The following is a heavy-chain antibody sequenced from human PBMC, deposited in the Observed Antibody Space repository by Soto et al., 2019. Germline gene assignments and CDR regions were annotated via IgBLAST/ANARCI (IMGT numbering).Heavy chain of an antibody. CDR1: GGSISSGGYY. CDR2: IYYSVSP. CDR3: AREIYGDYVNGFYP. J-gene: IGHJ5*02. Sequence: QVQLQESGPGLVQPSQTLSLTCTVSGGSISSGGYYWSCIRQHPGKGLEWIGYIYYSVSPYYIPSLSSRVTVSVDTSKNQFSLKLSSETAADTAVYNCAREIYGDYVNGFYPWGQGTLVTVAS. V-gene: IGHV4-31*03. D-gene: IGHD4-17*01.